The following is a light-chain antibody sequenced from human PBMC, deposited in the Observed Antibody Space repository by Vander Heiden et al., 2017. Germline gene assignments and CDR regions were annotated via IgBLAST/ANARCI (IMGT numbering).Light chain of an antibody. CDR3: QSADSSGTYVV. V-gene: IGLV3-25*03. J-gene: IGLJ2*01. CDR1: ALPKQY. CDR2: KDS. Sequence: SYALTQPPSVSVSPGQTARITCSGDALPKQYAYWYQQQPGQAPVLVIYKDSTRPSGIPERVSGSSSGTTVTLTISGVQAEDEADYYCQSADSSGTYVVFGGGTKLTVL.